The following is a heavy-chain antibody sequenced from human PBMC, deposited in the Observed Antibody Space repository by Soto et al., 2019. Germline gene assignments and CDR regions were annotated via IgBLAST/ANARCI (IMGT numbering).Heavy chain of an antibody. CDR1: GFTVINNY. Sequence: GGSLRLSCAASGFTVINNYMSFFRHSPGKGLEWVSVIYSGGSTYYADSVKGRFTISRDNSKNTLYLQMNSLRADDTAVYYCARARDGYNFLYEPTWGQGTLVTVSS. CDR3: ARARDGYNFLYEPT. V-gene: IGHV3-53*01. CDR2: IYSGGST. J-gene: IGHJ4*02. D-gene: IGHD5-12*01.